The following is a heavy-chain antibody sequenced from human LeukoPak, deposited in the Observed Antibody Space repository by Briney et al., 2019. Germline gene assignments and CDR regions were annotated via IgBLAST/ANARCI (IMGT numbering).Heavy chain of an antibody. CDR2: ISSSSSYI. CDR1: GFTFRSYS. J-gene: IGHJ4*02. Sequence: GGSLRLSCEASGFTFRSYSMNWVRQAPGKGLEWVSSISSSSSYIYYADSVKGRFTISRDNAKNSLYLQMSSLRADDTAVYYCARDIVTAMVDYWGQGTLVTV. CDR3: ARDIVTAMVDY. V-gene: IGHV3-21*01. D-gene: IGHD5-12*01.